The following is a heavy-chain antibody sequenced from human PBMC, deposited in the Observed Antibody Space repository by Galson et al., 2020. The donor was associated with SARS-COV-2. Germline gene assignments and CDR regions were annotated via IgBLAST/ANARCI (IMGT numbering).Heavy chain of an antibody. CDR3: ASPYIAAAGKFKWGGLDLAY. CDR1: GGSISSSNW. V-gene: IGHV4-4*02. D-gene: IGHD6-13*01. J-gene: IGHJ4*02. Sequence: SETLSLTCAVSGGSISSSNWWSWVRQPPGKGLEWIGEIYHSGSTNYNPSLKSRVTISVDKSKNQFSLKLSSVTAADTAVYYCASPYIAAAGKFKWGGLDLAYWGQGTLVTVSS. CDR2: IYHSGST.